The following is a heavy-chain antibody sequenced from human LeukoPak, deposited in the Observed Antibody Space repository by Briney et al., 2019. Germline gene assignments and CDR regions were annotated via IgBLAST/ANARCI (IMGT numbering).Heavy chain of an antibody. CDR2: IYYTGST. CDR3: ARTRRGYTYGFPSRELLKAFDI. Sequence: SETLSLTCTVSGGSISSYYWSWIRQPPGKGPEWIGYIYYTGSTKYKSSLKSRVTMSLDTSKKQLSLDLTSVTAADTGVYFCARTRRGYTYGFPSRELLKAFDIWGQGTMVPVSS. D-gene: IGHD5-18*01. V-gene: IGHV4-59*01. J-gene: IGHJ3*02. CDR1: GGSISSYY.